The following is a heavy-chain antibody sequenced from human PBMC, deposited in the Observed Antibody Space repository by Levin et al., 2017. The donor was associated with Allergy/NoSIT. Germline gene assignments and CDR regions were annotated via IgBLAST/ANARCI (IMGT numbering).Heavy chain of an antibody. Sequence: GGSLRLSCAASGFTFSSYAMSWVRQAPGKGLEWVSAISGSGGSTYYADSVKGRFTISRDNSKNTLYLQMNSLRAEDTAVYYCAKGVVGYYYGSGSYWLYWGQGTLVTVSS. V-gene: IGHV3-23*01. CDR1: GFTFSSYA. CDR2: ISGSGGST. CDR3: AKGVVGYYYGSGSYWLY. D-gene: IGHD3-10*01. J-gene: IGHJ4*02.